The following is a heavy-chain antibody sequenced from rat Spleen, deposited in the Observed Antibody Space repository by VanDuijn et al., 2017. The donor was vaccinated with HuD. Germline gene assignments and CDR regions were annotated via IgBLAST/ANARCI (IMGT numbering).Heavy chain of an antibody. Sequence: VQLKESGPGLVQPSQTLSLTCTVSGFSLTSYHVHWVRQPPGNKMEWIGHISYSGSTSYNPSLKSRISITRDTSKNQFFLQLNSVTTEDTATYYCARYNSGYYFDYWGQGVMVTVFS. V-gene: IGHV3-1*01. CDR3: ARYNSGYYFDY. D-gene: IGHD4-3*01. CDR1: GFSLTSYH. J-gene: IGHJ2*01. CDR2: ISYSGST.